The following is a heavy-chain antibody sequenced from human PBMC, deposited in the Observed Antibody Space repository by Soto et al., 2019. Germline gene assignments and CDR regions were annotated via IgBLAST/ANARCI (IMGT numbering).Heavy chain of an antibody. CDR3: ARGAYYYGSVSYGTRYYYYYMDV. CDR1: GGPFSGYY. J-gene: IGHJ6*03. Sequence: SETLSLTCAVYGGPFSGYYWSWIRQPPGKGLEWIGEINHSGSTNYNPSLKSRVTISVDTSKNQVSLKLSSVTAADTAVYYCARGAYYYGSVSYGTRYYYYYMDVRGKRTTVTVSS. CDR2: INHSGST. D-gene: IGHD3-10*01. V-gene: IGHV4-34*01.